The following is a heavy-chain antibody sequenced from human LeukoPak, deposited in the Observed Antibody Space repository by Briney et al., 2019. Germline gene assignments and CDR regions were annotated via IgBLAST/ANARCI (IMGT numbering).Heavy chain of an antibody. CDR3: TRAPYGGYYYFDY. D-gene: IGHD4-23*01. Sequence: SGGSLRLSCTASGYTFGVYAMSWFRQATGKGLEWGGFMRSKDYGGTIEYAACVKGRFNISREDSKSIAYLQMNSLKTEDTAVYYCTRAPYGGYYYFDYWGQGTLVTVSS. CDR1: GYTFGVYA. V-gene: IGHV3-49*03. CDR2: MRSKDYGGTI. J-gene: IGHJ4*02.